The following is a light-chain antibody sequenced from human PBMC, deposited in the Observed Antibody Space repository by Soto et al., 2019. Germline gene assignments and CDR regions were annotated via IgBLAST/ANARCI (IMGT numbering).Light chain of an antibody. Sequence: EIVMTQSPATLSVSPGERVTLSCRASQSVGATLAWYQHKPGQAPRLVIYDASSRASGIPARFSASGSGTEFTLTISSLQSEDFAVYYCQQYNNWPPITFGQGTRLEIK. J-gene: IGKJ5*01. CDR1: QSVGAT. CDR3: QQYNNWPPIT. CDR2: DAS. V-gene: IGKV3-15*01.